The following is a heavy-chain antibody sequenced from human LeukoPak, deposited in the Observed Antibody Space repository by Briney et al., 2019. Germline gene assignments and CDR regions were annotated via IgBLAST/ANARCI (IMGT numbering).Heavy chain of an antibody. Sequence: TGGSLRLSCAASGFTFSKACMSWVRQATGKGLEWVGHIKSKTDGGTTDFAAPVKGRFSISRDDSKNTLFLQMNSLKAEDTAVYYCTTGTWIQLWVPDYWGQGTLVTVSS. V-gene: IGHV3-15*01. J-gene: IGHJ4*02. CDR1: GFTFSKAC. CDR2: IKSKTDGGTT. CDR3: TTGTWIQLWVPDY. D-gene: IGHD5-18*01.